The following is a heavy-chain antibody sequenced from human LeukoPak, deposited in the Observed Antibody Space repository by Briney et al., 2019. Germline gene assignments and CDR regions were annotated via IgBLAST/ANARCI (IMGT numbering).Heavy chain of an antibody. D-gene: IGHD3-22*01. CDR3: ARGYYDNSGYLYFDY. V-gene: IGHV3-48*01. Sequence: GGSLRLSCAASGFTFSSYSMNWVRQAPGKGLEWVSYIRSSSSTIYYADSVKGRFTISRDNAKNSLYLQMNSLRAEDTAVYYCARGYYDNSGYLYFDYWGQGTLVTVSS. CDR1: GFTFSSYS. J-gene: IGHJ4*02. CDR2: IRSSSSTI.